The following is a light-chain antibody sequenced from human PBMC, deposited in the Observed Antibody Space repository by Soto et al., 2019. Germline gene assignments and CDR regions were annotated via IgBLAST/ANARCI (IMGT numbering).Light chain of an antibody. J-gene: IGLJ1*01. V-gene: IGLV1-51*01. CDR2: DNN. CDR1: SSNIGNNY. Sequence: QSVLTQPPSVSAAPGQKVTISCSGSSSNIGNNYVSWYQQLPGTAPKLLIYDNNKRPSGIPDRFSGSKSGTPATLGITGLQTGDEADYYCGPWDSSLSAVYVFGNRTKVTVL. CDR3: GPWDSSLSAVYV.